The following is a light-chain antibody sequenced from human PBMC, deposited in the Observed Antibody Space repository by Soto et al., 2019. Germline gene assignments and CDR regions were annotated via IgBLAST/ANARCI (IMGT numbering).Light chain of an antibody. CDR1: QGIRND. Sequence: AVQMTQSPSSLSASVGDIVTITCRASQGIRNDLAWYQQKPGRAPRLLIFVASTLQSGVPSRFSGSGAGTDFTLTISSLQPEDFATYYCLQAYNYPRTFGQGTKV. J-gene: IGKJ1*01. CDR3: LQAYNYPRT. CDR2: VAS. V-gene: IGKV1-6*01.